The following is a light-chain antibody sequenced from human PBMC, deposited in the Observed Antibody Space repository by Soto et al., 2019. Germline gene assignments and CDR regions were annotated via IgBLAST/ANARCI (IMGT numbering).Light chain of an antibody. Sequence: ETVLTQSPGTLSLSPGERATLSCRASQSVSSTYLAWYHQKPGQAPRILIYGESSRATGIPDRLSGSGSGTDLTLTISRLEPEDFAVYYCQKYGSSPRTFGQGTKVDIK. CDR1: QSVSSTY. J-gene: IGKJ1*01. CDR3: QKYGSSPRT. V-gene: IGKV3-20*01. CDR2: GES.